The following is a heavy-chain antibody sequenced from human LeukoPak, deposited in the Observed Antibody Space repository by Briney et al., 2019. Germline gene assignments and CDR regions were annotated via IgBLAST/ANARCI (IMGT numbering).Heavy chain of an antibody. CDR1: GGTFSSYA. J-gene: IGHJ1*01. V-gene: IGHV1-3*01. CDR2: ITAGNGNT. D-gene: IGHD2-2*01. CDR3: AREGSEWYQLERDFQH. Sequence: ASVKVSCKASGGTFSSYAISWVRQAPGQGLEWMGWITAGNGNTKYSQKFQGRVTITRDTSASTAYMELSSLRSEDTAVYYCAREGSEWYQLERDFQHWGQGTLVTVSS.